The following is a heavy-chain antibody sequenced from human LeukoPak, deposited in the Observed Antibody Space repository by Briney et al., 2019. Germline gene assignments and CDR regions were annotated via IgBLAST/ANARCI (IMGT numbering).Heavy chain of an antibody. CDR2: IYYSGST. V-gene: IGHV4-59*11. D-gene: IGHD4-11*01. CDR1: GGSISSHY. J-gene: IGHJ4*02. CDR3: ARDRGRNYGSI. Sequence: PSETLSLTCTVSGGSISSHYWSWIRQPPGKGLEWIGYIYYSGSTNYNPSLKSRVTISVDTSKNQFSLKLSSVTAADTAVYYCARDRGRNYGSIWGQGTLVTVSS.